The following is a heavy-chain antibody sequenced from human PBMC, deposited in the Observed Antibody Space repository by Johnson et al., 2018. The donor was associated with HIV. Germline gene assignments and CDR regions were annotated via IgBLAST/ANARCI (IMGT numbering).Heavy chain of an antibody. CDR1: GFKFSGYG. D-gene: IGHD6-6*01. CDR2: LRYDGTDQ. V-gene: IGHV3-30*02. Sequence: QVQLVESGGGVVQPGGSLRLSCVASGFKFSGYGMHWVRQAPGKELEWVSCLRYDGTDQFYADSVKGRFTISRDNSKSTVYLQMNCLRPEDSAVYFCATTQSSIGGLDAFDLWGQGTQVIVAS. CDR3: ATTQSSIGGLDAFDL. J-gene: IGHJ3*01.